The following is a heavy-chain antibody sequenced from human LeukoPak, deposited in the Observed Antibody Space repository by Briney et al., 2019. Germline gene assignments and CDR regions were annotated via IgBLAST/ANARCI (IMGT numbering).Heavy chain of an antibody. V-gene: IGHV4-34*01. CDR3: ARDRNFRRYPYYYYGMDV. Sequence: SETLSLTCAVYGGSFSGYYWSWIRQPPGKGLEWIGEINHSGSTNYNPSLKSRVTISVDTSKNQFSLKLSSVTAADTAVYYCARDRNFRRYPYYYYGMDVRGQGTTVTVSS. CDR2: INHSGST. D-gene: IGHD2/OR15-2a*01. CDR1: GGSFSGYY. J-gene: IGHJ6*02.